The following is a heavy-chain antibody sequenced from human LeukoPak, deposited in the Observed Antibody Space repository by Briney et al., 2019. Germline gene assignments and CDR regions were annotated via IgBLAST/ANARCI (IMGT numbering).Heavy chain of an antibody. J-gene: IGHJ6*02. Sequence: SETLSLTCAVYGGSFSGYYWSWIRQPPGKGLEWIGEINHSGSTNYNPSLKSRVIISVDTSKNQFSLKLSSVTAADTAVYYCARYVPFRIVVPKGGMDVWGQGTTVTVSS. V-gene: IGHV4-34*01. D-gene: IGHD2-15*01. CDR3: ARYVPFRIVVPKGGMDV. CDR1: GGSFSGYY. CDR2: INHSGST.